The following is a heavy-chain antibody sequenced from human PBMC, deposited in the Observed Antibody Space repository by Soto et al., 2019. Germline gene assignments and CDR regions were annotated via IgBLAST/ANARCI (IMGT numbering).Heavy chain of an antibody. D-gene: IGHD3-9*01. Sequence: GASVKVSCKVSGYTLTELSMHWVRQAPGKGLERMGGFDPEDGETIYAQKFQGRVTMTEDTSTDTAYMELSSLRSEDTAVYYCATVRGLNYDILTGYYSNWFDPWGQGTLVTVSS. CDR2: FDPEDGET. CDR1: GYTLTELS. CDR3: ATVRGLNYDILTGYYSNWFDP. V-gene: IGHV1-24*01. J-gene: IGHJ5*02.